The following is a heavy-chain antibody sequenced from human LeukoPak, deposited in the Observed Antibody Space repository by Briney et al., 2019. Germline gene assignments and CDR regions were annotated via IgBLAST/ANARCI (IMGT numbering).Heavy chain of an antibody. CDR2: IWYDGSNK. Sequence: PGGSLRLSCAASGFTFSSYGMHWVRQAPGKGLEWVAVIWYDGSNKYYADSVKGRFTISRDNSKNTLCLQMNSLRAEDTAVYYCAKDGERYCSGGSCYSFFDYWGQGTLVTVSS. V-gene: IGHV3-33*06. J-gene: IGHJ4*02. D-gene: IGHD2-15*01. CDR1: GFTFSSYG. CDR3: AKDGERYCSGGSCYSFFDY.